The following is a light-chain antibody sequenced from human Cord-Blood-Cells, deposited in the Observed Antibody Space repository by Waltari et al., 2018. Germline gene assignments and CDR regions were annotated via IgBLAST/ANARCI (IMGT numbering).Light chain of an antibody. Sequence: QSALTQPASVSGSPGQSITISCTGTSSDVGSYNLVSWYQQHPGKAPNLMIYEGSKRPSGVSNRFSGSQSGNTASLTISGLQAEDEADYYCCSYAGSSTWVFGGGTKLTVL. V-gene: IGLV2-23*01. CDR3: CSYAGSSTWV. J-gene: IGLJ3*02. CDR1: SSDVGSYNL. CDR2: EGS.